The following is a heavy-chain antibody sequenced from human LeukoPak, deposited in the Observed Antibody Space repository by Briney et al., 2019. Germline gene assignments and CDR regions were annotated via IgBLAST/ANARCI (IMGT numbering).Heavy chain of an antibody. CDR3: AKAVAGYYYYGMDV. CDR1: GFTFSGYA. V-gene: IGHV3-23*01. Sequence: PGGSLRLSCAASGFTFSGYAMSWVRQAPGEGLECVSTISDSGGSTYYAVSVKGRFTISRDNSKNTLYLQMNSLRAEDTAVYYCAKAVAGYYYYGMDVWGKGTTVTVSS. CDR2: ISDSGGST. D-gene: IGHD6-19*01. J-gene: IGHJ6*04.